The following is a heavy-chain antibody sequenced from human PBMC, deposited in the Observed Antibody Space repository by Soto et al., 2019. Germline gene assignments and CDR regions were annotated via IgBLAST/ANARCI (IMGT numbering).Heavy chain of an antibody. J-gene: IGHJ6*02. CDR3: ARDLDRYCSVTSCHAMDV. CDR2: VYHNGTS. V-gene: IGHV4-4*02. Sequence: TSETLSLTCVVSGGSIRSTNWWAWVRQTPGKGLEWIGEVYHNGTSNYNPSLKGRATISVDRSKDQVSLRLNSVIDADTAVYYCARDLDRYCSVTSCHAMDVWGQGTPVTV. CDR1: GGSIRSTNW. D-gene: IGHD2-15*01.